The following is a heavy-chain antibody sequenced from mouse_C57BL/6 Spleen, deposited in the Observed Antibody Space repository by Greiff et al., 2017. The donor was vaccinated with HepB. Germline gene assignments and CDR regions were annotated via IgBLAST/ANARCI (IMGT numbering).Heavy chain of an antibody. CDR1: GYTFTSYW. Sequence: QVQLKQPGTELVKPGASVKLSCKASGYTFTSYWMHWVKQRPGQGLEWIGNINPSNGGTNYNEKFKSKATLTVDKPSSTAYMQLSSLTSEDSAVYYCARARYYYGSSYGAMDYWGQGTSVTVSS. CDR2: INPSNGGT. J-gene: IGHJ4*01. V-gene: IGHV1-53*01. D-gene: IGHD1-1*01. CDR3: ARARYYYGSSYGAMDY.